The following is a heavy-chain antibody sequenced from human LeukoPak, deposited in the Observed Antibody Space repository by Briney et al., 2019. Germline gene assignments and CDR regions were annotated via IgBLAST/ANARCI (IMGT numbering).Heavy chain of an antibody. CDR3: ARAPLRGNNWFDP. CDR2: IIPIFGTA. Sequence: ASVKVSCKASGGTFSSYAISWVRQAPGQGLEWMGGIIPIFGTANYAQKFQGRVTITADESTSTAYMELSSLRSEDTAVYYCARAPLRGNNWFDPWGQGTLVTVSS. CDR1: GGTFSSYA. V-gene: IGHV1-69*13. J-gene: IGHJ5*02. D-gene: IGHD3-10*01.